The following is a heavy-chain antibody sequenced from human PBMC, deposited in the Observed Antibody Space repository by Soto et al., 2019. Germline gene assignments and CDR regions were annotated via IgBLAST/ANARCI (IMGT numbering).Heavy chain of an antibody. Sequence: SETLSLTCTVAGPPISSNDYFWAWIRQPPGRGLEFIASMHTSGGTYHASSLKSRATMSLDTSKNQFSLKLQSVTAADTAVYYCARDSGHSTGYFDYWGQGTLVTVSS. J-gene: IGHJ4*02. CDR1: GPPISSNDYF. V-gene: IGHV4-39*07. D-gene: IGHD6-19*01. CDR3: ARDSGHSTGYFDY. CDR2: MHTSGGT.